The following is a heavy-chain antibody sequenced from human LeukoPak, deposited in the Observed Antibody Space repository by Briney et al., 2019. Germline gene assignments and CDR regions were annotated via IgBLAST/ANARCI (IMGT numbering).Heavy chain of an antibody. CDR1: GDSITSDY. D-gene: IGHD4-17*01. Sequence: PSETLTLTCTASGDSITSDYWSWVRQPPGKGLEWISIINNRGTSSYNPSLMSRLSISRSMYKKQFALKLSSASAADTAAFYCARYRDGDSDISLDIWGQGTLVTVSS. V-gene: IGHV4-4*08. CDR2: INNRGTS. CDR3: ARYRDGDSDISLDI. J-gene: IGHJ4*02.